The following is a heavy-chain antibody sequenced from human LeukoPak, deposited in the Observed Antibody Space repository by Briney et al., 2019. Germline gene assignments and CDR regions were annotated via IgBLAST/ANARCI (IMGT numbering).Heavy chain of an antibody. V-gene: IGHV1-2*02. CDR3: ARDFRGSYYTSIDY. Sequence: ASVKVSCKASGYTFTAYYIHWVRKAPGQGLEWMGWIKPNSGGTNYAQKFQGRVTMTGDTSITTAYMQLSRLRSDDTAVYYCARDFRGSYYTSIDYWGQGTLVTVSS. J-gene: IGHJ4*02. D-gene: IGHD3-16*01. CDR2: IKPNSGGT. CDR1: GYTFTAYY.